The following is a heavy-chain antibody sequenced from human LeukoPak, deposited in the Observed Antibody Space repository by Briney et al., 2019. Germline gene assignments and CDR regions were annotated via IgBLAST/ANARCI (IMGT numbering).Heavy chain of an antibody. CDR3: AKDRRYYDSSGLFDY. V-gene: IGHV3-43*01. CDR1: GFTFDDYA. D-gene: IGHD3-22*01. CDR2: ISWDGGST. J-gene: IGHJ4*02. Sequence: GRSLRLSCAASGFTFDDYAMHWVRQAPGKGLEWVSLISWDGGSTYYADSVKGRFTISRDNSKNSLYLQMNSLRTEDTALYYCAKDRRYYDSSGLFDYWGQGTLVTVSS.